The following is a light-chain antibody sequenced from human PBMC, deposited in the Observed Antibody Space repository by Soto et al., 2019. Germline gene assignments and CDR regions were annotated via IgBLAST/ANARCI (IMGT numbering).Light chain of an antibody. Sequence: EIVLTQSPATLSLSPGERATLSCRASQSVRSNLAWYQQKPGQAPRLLIYSASTRATAIPARFSGSGSGTDFTLTITRLEPEDSAVYFCQQYTGPPTTFGQGTRLEIK. CDR1: QSVRSN. CDR2: SAS. J-gene: IGKJ5*01. V-gene: IGKV3D-11*03. CDR3: QQYTGPPTT.